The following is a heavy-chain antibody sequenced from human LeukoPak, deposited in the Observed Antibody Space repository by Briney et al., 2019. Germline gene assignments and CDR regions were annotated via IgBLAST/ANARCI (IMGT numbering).Heavy chain of an antibody. D-gene: IGHD1-26*01. CDR2: IKQDGNEL. CDR3: ARDKVVGATYFDY. J-gene: IGHJ4*02. Sequence: GGSLRLSCAASGFTFSSYWMSWVRQAPGKGLERVANIKQDGNELYYVDSVKGRFTISRDNAKNPLYLQMNSLRVEDTAVYYCARDKVVGATYFDYWGQGTLVTVSS. CDR1: GFTFSSYW. V-gene: IGHV3-7*01.